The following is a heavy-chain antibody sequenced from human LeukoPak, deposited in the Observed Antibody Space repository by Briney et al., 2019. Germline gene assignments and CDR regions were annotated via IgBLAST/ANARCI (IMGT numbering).Heavy chain of an antibody. Sequence: ASVKVSCKASGYTFTNYYIHWVRQAPGQGLEWMGIINPSGGSTSYAQKFQGRVTMTRDKSTSTVYMELSSLRSEDTAVYYCAREVADYGGYYYYHYMDVWDKGTTVTISS. CDR2: INPSGGST. V-gene: IGHV1-46*01. J-gene: IGHJ6*03. CDR3: AREVADYGGYYYYHYMDV. CDR1: GYTFTNYY. D-gene: IGHD4-23*01.